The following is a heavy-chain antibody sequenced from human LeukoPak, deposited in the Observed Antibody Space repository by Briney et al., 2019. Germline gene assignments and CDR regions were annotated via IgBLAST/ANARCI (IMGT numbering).Heavy chain of an antibody. V-gene: IGHV1-8*01. CDR1: GYSVTSYD. J-gene: IGHJ3*02. CDR3: ARLGSSWGRDDAFDI. D-gene: IGHD3-16*01. Sequence: ASVTLSCKASGYSVTSYDNNWVRQATGQGIEWKGWMHTYSGNTGYAQKFQGRITMTRNSSISTAHMELSRLRSEAAAVYYWARLGSSWGRDDAFDIWGQGTMVTVSS. CDR2: MHTYSGNT.